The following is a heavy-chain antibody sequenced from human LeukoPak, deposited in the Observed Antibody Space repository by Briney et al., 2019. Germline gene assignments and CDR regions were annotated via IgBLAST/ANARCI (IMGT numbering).Heavy chain of an antibody. Sequence: GSLRLSCAASGFTFSSYAMSWVRQAPGKGLEWVSAISGSGGSTYYADSVKGRFTISRDNSKNTLYLQMNSLRAEDTAVYYCAKQPYYDILTGYYSDYWGQGTLVTVSS. D-gene: IGHD3-9*01. CDR1: GFTFSSYA. CDR3: AKQPYYDILTGYYSDY. V-gene: IGHV3-23*01. CDR2: ISGSGGST. J-gene: IGHJ4*02.